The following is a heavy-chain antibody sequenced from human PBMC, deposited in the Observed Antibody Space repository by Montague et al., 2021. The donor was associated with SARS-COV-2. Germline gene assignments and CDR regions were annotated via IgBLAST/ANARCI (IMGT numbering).Heavy chain of an antibody. CDR1: GTSFSGYY. D-gene: IGHD2-2*02. V-gene: IGHV4-34*01. J-gene: IGHJ6*03. CDR3: ARLGDGVVPAPILGVGPFYSYYYMDV. Sequence: SETLSLTCAVHGTSFSGYYWNWIRQPPGKGLEWIGEINHTGSTKXNPSLKSRVTISVDTSKNQFSLKVTSMTAADTAIYYCARLGDGVVPAPILGVGPFYSYYYMDVWGKGTTVTVSS. CDR2: INHTGST.